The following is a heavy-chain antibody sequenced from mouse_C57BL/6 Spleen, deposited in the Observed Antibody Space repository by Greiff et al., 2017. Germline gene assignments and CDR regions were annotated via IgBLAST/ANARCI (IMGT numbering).Heavy chain of an antibody. CDR3: TRDPGSSYDYAMDY. J-gene: IGHJ4*01. CDR1: GFTFSSYA. D-gene: IGHD1-1*01. Sequence: VKLVESGEGLVKPGGSLKLSCAASGFTFSSYAMSWVRQTPEKRLEWVAYISSGGDYIYYADTVKGRFTISRDNARNTLYLQMSSLKSEDTAMYYCTRDPGSSYDYAMDYWGQGTSVTVSS. V-gene: IGHV5-9-1*02. CDR2: ISSGGDYI.